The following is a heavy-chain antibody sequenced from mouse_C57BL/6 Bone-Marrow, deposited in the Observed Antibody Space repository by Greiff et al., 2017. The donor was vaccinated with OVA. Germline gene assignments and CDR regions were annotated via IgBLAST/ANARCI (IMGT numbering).Heavy chain of an antibody. V-gene: IGHV1-7*01. CDR2: INPSSGYT. Sequence: QVQLQQSGAELAKPGASVKLSCKASGYTFTSYWMHWVKQRPGQGLEWIGYINPSSGYTKYNQKFKDKTTLTADKSSSTAYMQLSSLTYEDSAVYYCARDYGSRYYAMDYWGQGTSVTVSS. D-gene: IGHD1-1*01. J-gene: IGHJ4*01. CDR1: GYTFTSYW. CDR3: ARDYGSRYYAMDY.